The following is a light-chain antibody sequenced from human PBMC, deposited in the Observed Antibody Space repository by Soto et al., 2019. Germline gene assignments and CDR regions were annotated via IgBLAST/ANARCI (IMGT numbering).Light chain of an antibody. CDR1: QTINRW. CDR2: KAS. CDR3: QHWS. J-gene: IGKJ1*01. Sequence: IHMTQSASTLSGSVGYRVTITCRASQTINRWLAWYQQKPWEVPKLLIYKASVLESGVPSRFSGSGYGTEFTLTISRLQPEDVATYYCQHWSFGQGTKVDIK. V-gene: IGKV1-5*03.